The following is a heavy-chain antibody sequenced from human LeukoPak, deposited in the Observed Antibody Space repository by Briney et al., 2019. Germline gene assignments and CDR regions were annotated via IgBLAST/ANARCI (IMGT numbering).Heavy chain of an antibody. V-gene: IGHV3-7*01. Sequence: GGSLRLSCAASGFTFSSYWMSWVRQYPGKGLEWVANIKQDGSETYYADSVKGRFTISRDNAKRSLYLQMNSLRAEDTAVYYCAKVKLKWLLYGMDVWGQGTTVTVSS. CDR3: AKVKLKWLLYGMDV. D-gene: IGHD5-12*01. CDR2: IKQDGSET. J-gene: IGHJ6*02. CDR1: GFTFSSYW.